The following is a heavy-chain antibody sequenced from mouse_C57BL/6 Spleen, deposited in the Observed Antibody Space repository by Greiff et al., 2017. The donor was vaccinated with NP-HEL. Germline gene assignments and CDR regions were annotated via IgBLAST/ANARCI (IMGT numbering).Heavy chain of an antibody. V-gene: IGHV1-64*01. J-gene: IGHJ2*01. CDR2: IHPNSGST. Sequence: QVQLQQPGAELVKPGASVKLSCKASGYTFTSSWWHGLKQRPGQGLEWIGMIHPNSGSTNYNEKFKSKATLTVDKSSSTAYMQLSSLTSEDSAVYYCARGGELGPFDYWGQGTTLTVSS. D-gene: IGHD4-1*01. CDR3: ARGGELGPFDY. CDR1: GYTFTSSW.